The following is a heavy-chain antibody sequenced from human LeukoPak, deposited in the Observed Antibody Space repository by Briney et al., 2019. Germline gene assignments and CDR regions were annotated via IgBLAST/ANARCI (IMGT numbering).Heavy chain of an antibody. CDR3: ARVRYYDFWSGDDAFDI. V-gene: IGHV3-7*01. D-gene: IGHD3-3*01. CDR2: INQDGSEK. J-gene: IGHJ3*02. Sequence: GGSLRLSCAASGFTFSIYWMTWVRQAPGKGLEWVANINQDGSEKYYVDSVKGRFTISRDNAKNSLYLQMNSLRAEDTAVYYCARVRYYDFWSGDDAFDIWGRGTMVTVSS. CDR1: GFTFSIYW.